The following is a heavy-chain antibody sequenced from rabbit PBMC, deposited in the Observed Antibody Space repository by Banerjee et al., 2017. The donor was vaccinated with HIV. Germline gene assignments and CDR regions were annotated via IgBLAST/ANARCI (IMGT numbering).Heavy chain of an antibody. D-gene: IGHD7-1*01. CDR3: ARNLIDPGVL. CDR1: GVSFTFSSY. CDR2: IEVGSSGFT. Sequence: QEQLEESGGGLVKPGASLTLTCTASGVSFTFSSYMCWVRQAPGKGLEWIACIEVGSSGFTYFATWAKGRFTISRTSSTTLTLQMTSLTAADTATYFCARNLIDPGVLWGQGTLVTVS. J-gene: IGHJ4*01. V-gene: IGHV1S45*01.